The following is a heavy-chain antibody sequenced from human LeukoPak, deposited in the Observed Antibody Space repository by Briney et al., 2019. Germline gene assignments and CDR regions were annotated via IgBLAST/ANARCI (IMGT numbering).Heavy chain of an antibody. J-gene: IGHJ4*02. V-gene: IGHV3-15*01. Sequence: GGSLRLSCAGSGFTFNNVWMTWVRQAPGKGLEWVGRIKSKTDGGTTDYAAPVKDRFTISRDDSKSTLYLQMNSLQTEDTGVYYCTTELVWFGVLAHWGQGTLATASS. D-gene: IGHD3-10*01. CDR2: IKSKTDGGTT. CDR1: GFTFNNVW. CDR3: TTELVWFGVLAH.